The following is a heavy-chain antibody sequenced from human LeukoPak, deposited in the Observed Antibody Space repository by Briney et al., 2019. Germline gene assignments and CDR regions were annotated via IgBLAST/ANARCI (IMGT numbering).Heavy chain of an antibody. Sequence: SETLSLTCTVSGGSISSGSYYWSWIRQPAGKGLEWIGRIYASGSTNYNPSVKSRVTISVDTSKNQFSLKLSSVTAADTAVYYCAREPVWGAVQLYYFDYWGQGTLVTVSS. CDR2: IYASGST. J-gene: IGHJ4*02. CDR3: AREPVWGAVQLYYFDY. CDR1: GGSISSGSYY. V-gene: IGHV4-61*02. D-gene: IGHD3-16*01.